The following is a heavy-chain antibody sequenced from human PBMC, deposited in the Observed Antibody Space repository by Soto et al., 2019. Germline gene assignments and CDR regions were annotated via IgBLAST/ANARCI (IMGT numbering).Heavy chain of an antibody. CDR2: INPSGGST. CDR1: GYTFTSYY. Sequence: ASVKVSCKASGYTFTSYYMHWVRQAPGQGLEWMGIINPSGGSTSYAQKFQGRVTMTRDTSTSTVYMELSSLRSEDTAVYYCARTLEYYDILTVYYNGPFDYWGQGTLVTVSS. CDR3: ARTLEYYDILTVYYNGPFDY. J-gene: IGHJ4*02. V-gene: IGHV1-46*03. D-gene: IGHD3-9*01.